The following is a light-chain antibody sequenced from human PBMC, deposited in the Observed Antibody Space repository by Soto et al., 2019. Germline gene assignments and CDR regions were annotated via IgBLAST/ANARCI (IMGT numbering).Light chain of an antibody. CDR3: LQYHNLWA. V-gene: IGKV3-15*01. CDR1: QNIHSN. CDR2: RAS. Sequence: IVMTQSPATLSVSPGERATLSCRASQNIHSNVAWYQQRPGQAPRLLIYRASTRAPGIPARFSGSGSGTEFTLTISSLQSEDFTVYSCLQYHNLWAFGQGTKVDIK. J-gene: IGKJ1*01.